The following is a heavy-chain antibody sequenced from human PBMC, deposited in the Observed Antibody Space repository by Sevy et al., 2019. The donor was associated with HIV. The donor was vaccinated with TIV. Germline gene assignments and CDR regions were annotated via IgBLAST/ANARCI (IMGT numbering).Heavy chain of an antibody. D-gene: IGHD1-1*01. V-gene: IGHV3-21*01. J-gene: IGHJ4*02. CDR3: AKIPVWDDGFSPFDY. CDR2: ISSRSSYI. Sequence: GGSLRLSCAASGFTFSSNTMNWVRQAPGKGLEWVSSISSRSSYIYYTDSVKGRFITSRDDAKNSLYLDMHSLRVEDAAVYYCAKIPVWDDGFSPFDYWGQGTLVTVSS. CDR1: GFTFSSNT.